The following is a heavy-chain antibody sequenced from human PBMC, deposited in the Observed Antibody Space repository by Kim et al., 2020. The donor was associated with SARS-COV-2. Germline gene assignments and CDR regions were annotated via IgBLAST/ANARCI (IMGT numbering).Heavy chain of an antibody. CDR2: IDWDDDK. J-gene: IGHJ6*02. CDR1: GFSLSTSGMC. D-gene: IGHD5-12*01. V-gene: IGHV2-70*01. Sequence: SGPTLVNPTQTLTLTCTFSGFSLSTSGMCVSWIRQPPGKALEWLALIDWDDDKYYSTSLKTRLTISKDTSKNQVVLTMTNMDPVDTATYYCARMKKDRWLRYYYYYGMDVWGQGTTVTVSS. CDR3: ARMKKDRWLRYYYYYGMDV.